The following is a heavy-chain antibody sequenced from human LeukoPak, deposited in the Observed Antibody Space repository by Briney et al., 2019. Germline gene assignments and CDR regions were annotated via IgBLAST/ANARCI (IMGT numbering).Heavy chain of an antibody. CDR3: ARGEYYYDSSGYYFDY. V-gene: IGHV4-4*07. D-gene: IGHD3-22*01. CDR1: GGSISSYY. CDR2: IYTSGST. J-gene: IGHJ4*02. Sequence: KPSETLSLTCTVSGGSISSYYWSWIRQPAGKGLEWIGRIYTSGSTNYNPSLKSRVTMSVDTSKNQFSLKLSSVTAADTAVYYCARGEYYYDSSGYYFDYWGQGTLVTVSS.